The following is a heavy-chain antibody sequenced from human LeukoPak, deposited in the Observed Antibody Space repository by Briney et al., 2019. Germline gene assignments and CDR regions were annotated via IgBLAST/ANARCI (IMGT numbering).Heavy chain of an antibody. CDR1: GYTFTIYD. Sequence: ASERVSFMAAGYTFTIYDTNWGRQAPGQGLEWMGWMNPNSGNTGYAQKFQGRVTMTRNTSISTAYMALSSLKSDDTAVYYCASGNYLDYWGQGTLVTVSS. J-gene: IGHJ4*02. CDR2: MNPNSGNT. CDR3: ASGNYLDY. V-gene: IGHV1-8*01.